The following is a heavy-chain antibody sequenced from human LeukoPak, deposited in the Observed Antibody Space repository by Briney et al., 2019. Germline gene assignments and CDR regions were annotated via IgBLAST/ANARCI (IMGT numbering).Heavy chain of an antibody. D-gene: IGHD3-22*01. CDR3: ARATYYYDSSGVFDY. CDR1: GYTFTSYA. CDR2: INAGNGNT. V-gene: IGHV1-3*01. J-gene: IGHJ4*02. Sequence: ASVKVSCKASGYTFTSYATHWVRQAPGQRLEWMGWINAGNGNTKYSQKFQGRVTTTRDTSASTAYMELSSLRSEDTAVYYCARATYYYDSSGVFDYWGQGTLVTVSS.